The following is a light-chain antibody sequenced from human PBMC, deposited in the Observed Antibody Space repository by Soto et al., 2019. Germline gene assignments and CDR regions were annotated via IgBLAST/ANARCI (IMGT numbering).Light chain of an antibody. CDR1: QSVSSSY. V-gene: IGKV3-15*01. J-gene: IGKJ1*01. CDR3: QQYNNWPWT. Sequence: DIVLTQSPGTMSLSPGERATLSCRXSQSVSSSYLAWYQQKPGQAPRLLIYGTSSRATGVPARFSGSGSGTEFTLTISSLQAEDFAVYYCQQYNNWPWTFGQGTKVDIK. CDR2: GTS.